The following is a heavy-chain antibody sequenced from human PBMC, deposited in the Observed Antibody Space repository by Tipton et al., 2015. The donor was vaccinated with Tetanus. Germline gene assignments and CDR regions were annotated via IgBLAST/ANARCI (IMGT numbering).Heavy chain of an antibody. CDR1: GYSFASFW. V-gene: IGHV5-51*01. Sequence: VQLVQSGAEVKKPGESLKISCKGSGYSFASFWVGWVRQMPGKGLEWMGIIYPGDFEIRYSPSFQGQVTISADKSINTAYLQWSSLKASDTAMYYCARLHLRTFASSSGYWGQGTLVTVSS. J-gene: IGHJ4*02. CDR3: ARLHLRTFASSSGY. CDR2: IYPGDFEI. D-gene: IGHD6-6*01.